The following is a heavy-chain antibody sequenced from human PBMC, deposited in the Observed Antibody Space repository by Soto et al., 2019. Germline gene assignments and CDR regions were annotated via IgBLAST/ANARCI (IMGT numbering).Heavy chain of an antibody. V-gene: IGHV3-72*01. CDR1: GFTFSDHY. Sequence: EVQLVESGGGLVQPGGSLRLSCGASGFTFSDHYRDWVRQAPGKGLECVGRTRNKANSYTTEYDATVKGRFTISRDDSKISLYLQINSLKTENTALYYCARDAFGAFDIWGQGRMVTVSS. J-gene: IGHJ3*02. CDR2: TRNKANSYTT. CDR3: ARDAFGAFDI. D-gene: IGHD3-10*01.